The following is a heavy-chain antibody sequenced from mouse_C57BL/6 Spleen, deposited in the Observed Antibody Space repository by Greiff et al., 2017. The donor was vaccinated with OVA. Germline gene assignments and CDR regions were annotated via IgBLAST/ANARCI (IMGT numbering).Heavy chain of an antibody. CDR3: ARGDYGRTSVDD. D-gene: IGHD1-1*01. J-gene: IGHJ2*01. CDR1: GYSFTDYN. CDR2: INPNYGTT. Sequence: EVQLKESGPELVKPGASVKISCKASGYSFTDYNMNWVKQSNGKSLEWIGVINPNYGTTSYNQKFKGKATLTVDQSSSTAYMQLNSLTSEDSAVYYCARGDYGRTSVDDWGQGTTLTVSS. V-gene: IGHV1-39*01.